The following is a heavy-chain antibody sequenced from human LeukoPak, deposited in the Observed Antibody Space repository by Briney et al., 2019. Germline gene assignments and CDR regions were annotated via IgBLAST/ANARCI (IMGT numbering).Heavy chain of an antibody. D-gene: IGHD6-13*01. Sequence: PSETLSLTCAVHGYSLTNHYWIWIRQPPGKGLEWIAEVLHTASTNYNPSFKSRVTISVDTSKNQFFLNLTSVTAADTAAYYCARGPAAVHPWGQGILVTVSS. V-gene: IGHV4-34*12. CDR1: GYSLTNHY. CDR3: ARGPAAVHP. J-gene: IGHJ5*02. CDR2: VLHTAST.